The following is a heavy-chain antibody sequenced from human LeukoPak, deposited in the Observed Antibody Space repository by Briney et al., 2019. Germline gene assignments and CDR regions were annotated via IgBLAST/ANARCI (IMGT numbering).Heavy chain of an antibody. V-gene: IGHV5-51*01. CDR3: ARHITMVRGVDAFDI. CDR1: GYSFTSYW. D-gene: IGHD3-10*01. CDR2: IYPGDSDT. J-gene: IGHJ3*02. Sequence: GESLKISCKGSGYSFTSYWIGWVRQMPGKGLEWMGIIYPGDSDTRYSPSFQGQVTISADKSISTAYLQWSSLKASDTAMYYCARHITMVRGVDAFDIWGQGTMVTVSS.